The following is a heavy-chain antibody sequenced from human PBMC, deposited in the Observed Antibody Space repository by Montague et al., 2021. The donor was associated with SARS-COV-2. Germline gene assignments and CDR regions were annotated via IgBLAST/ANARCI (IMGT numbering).Heavy chain of an antibody. D-gene: IGHD6-13*01. CDR3: ARGAYSSSWYPVKYYFDY. V-gene: IGHV4-34*01. CDR2: VNHSGST. Sequence: SETLSLTCAVYGGSFSGYYWSWIRQPPGKGLEWIGEVNHSGSTNYNPSLTSRVTISVDTSKNQFPLKLSSVTAADTAVYYCARGAYSSSWYPVKYYFDYWGQGTLVTVSS. CDR1: GGSFSGYY. J-gene: IGHJ4*02.